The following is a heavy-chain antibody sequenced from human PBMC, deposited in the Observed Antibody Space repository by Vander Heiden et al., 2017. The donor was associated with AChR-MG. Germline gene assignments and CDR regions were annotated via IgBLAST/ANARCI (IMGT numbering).Heavy chain of an antibody. J-gene: IGHJ4*02. CDR1: GFTFSNAW. Sequence: EVQLVESGGGLVKPGGSLRLSCAASGFTFSNAWMSWVRQAPGKGLEWVGRIKSKTDGGTTDYAAPVKGRFTISRDDSKNTLYLQMNSLKTEDTAVYYCTTDHSLPYYGDYFYFDYWGQGTLVTVSS. CDR2: IKSKTDGGTT. D-gene: IGHD4-17*01. V-gene: IGHV3-15*01. CDR3: TTDHSLPYYGDYFYFDY.